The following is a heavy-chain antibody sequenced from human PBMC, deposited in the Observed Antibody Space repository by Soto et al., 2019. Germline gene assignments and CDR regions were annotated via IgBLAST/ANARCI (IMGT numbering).Heavy chain of an antibody. Sequence: QLQLQESGPGLVKPSETLSLICTVSGGSITNNADYWGWIRQPPGRGLEWVGSINYGGTTYYNPSLQSRVTVSVDTSKNHFSLEPSFVTAADTAVYYCARRGTVAGTYWFGPWGQGTLVTVSS. J-gene: IGHJ5*02. CDR2: INYGGTT. CDR1: GGSITNNADY. V-gene: IGHV4-39*02. D-gene: IGHD3-10*01. CDR3: ARRGTVAGTYWFGP.